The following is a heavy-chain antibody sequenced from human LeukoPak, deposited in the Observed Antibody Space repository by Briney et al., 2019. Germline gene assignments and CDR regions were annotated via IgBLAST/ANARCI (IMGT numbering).Heavy chain of an antibody. D-gene: IGHD5-18*01. CDR1: GFTFSSYA. CDR2: IAAGSGGI. V-gene: IGHV3-23*01. Sequence: GGSLRLSCAASGFTFSSYAMSWVRQAPGKGLEWVSVIAAGSGGIHYADSVEGRFIISRDNSKNTLYLQMNSLRVEDTAVYYCARDVNSYAHCGHWGQGTLVTVSS. CDR3: ARDVNSYAHCGH. J-gene: IGHJ4*02.